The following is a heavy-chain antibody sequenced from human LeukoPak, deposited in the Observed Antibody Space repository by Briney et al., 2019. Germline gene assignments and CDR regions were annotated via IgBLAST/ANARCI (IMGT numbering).Heavy chain of an antibody. Sequence: QPGGSLRLSCAASGFTFSSYAMSRVRQAPGKGLEWVSAISGSGGSTYYADSVKGRFTISRDNSKNTLYLQMNSLRAEDTAVYYCAKGQRITIFGVVDYFDYWGQGTLVTVSS. CDR1: GFTFSSYA. CDR2: ISGSGGST. CDR3: AKGQRITIFGVVDYFDY. J-gene: IGHJ4*02. D-gene: IGHD3-3*01. V-gene: IGHV3-23*01.